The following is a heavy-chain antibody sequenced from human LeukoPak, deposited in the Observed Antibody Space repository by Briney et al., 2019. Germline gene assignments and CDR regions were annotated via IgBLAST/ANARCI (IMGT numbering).Heavy chain of an antibody. J-gene: IGHJ3*02. CDR3: ARDSGFWLITPYDI. CDR1: GGSISSGSYY. D-gene: IGHD3-16*01. V-gene: IGHV4-61*02. Sequence: PSQTLSLTCTVSGGSISSGSYYWSWIRQPAGKGLEWIGRIYTSGSTNYNPSLKSRVTISVDTSKNQFSLKLSSVTAADRAVYYCARDSGFWLITPYDIWGQGTMVTVSS. CDR2: IYTSGST.